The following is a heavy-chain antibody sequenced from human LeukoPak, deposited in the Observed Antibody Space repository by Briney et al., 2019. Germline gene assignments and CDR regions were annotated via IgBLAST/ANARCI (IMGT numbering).Heavy chain of an antibody. Sequence: SETLSLTCAVSGGSISSYYWSWIRQPPGKGLEWIGYIFYSGSTNYNPSLKSRVTISIDTSKNQFSLKLSSVTAADTAVYYCARHQWVPAFDIWGQRTMVTVSS. CDR3: ARHQWVPAFDI. J-gene: IGHJ3*02. CDR2: IFYSGST. D-gene: IGHD1-26*01. V-gene: IGHV4-59*08. CDR1: GGSISSYY.